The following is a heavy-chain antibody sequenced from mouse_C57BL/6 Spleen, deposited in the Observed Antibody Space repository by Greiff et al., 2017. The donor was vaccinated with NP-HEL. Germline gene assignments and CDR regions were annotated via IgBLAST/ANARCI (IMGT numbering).Heavy chain of an antibody. CDR1: GYTFTDHT. V-gene: IGHV1-78*01. J-gene: IGHJ2*01. D-gene: IGHD1-1*01. CDR2: IYPRDGST. CDR3: ARSDYYGSRYFDY. Sequence: VKLVESDAELVKPGASVKISCKVSGYTFTDHTIHWMKQRPEQGLEWIGYIYPRDGSTKYNEKFKGKATLTADKSSSTAYMQLNSLTSEDSAVYFCARSDYYGSRYFDYWGQGTTLTVSS.